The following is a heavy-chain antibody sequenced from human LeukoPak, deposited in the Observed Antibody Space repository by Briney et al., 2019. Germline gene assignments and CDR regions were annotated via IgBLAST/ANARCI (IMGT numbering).Heavy chain of an antibody. CDR3: AKLESIAAAGTSFFDY. CDR2: ISCSGGST. Sequence: GGSLRLSCTASGFTFSSHAMLWLRKAPGKALEWVSAISCSGGSTYYADSVKGRFTISRDNSKNTLYLQMNRLRAEDTAVYYCAKLESIAAAGTSFFDYWGQGTLVTVSS. D-gene: IGHD6-13*01. V-gene: IGHV3-23*01. J-gene: IGHJ4*02. CDR1: GFTFSSHA.